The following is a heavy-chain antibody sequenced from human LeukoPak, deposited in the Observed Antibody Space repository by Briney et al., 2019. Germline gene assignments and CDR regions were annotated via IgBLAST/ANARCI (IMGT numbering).Heavy chain of an antibody. V-gene: IGHV3-7*03. CDR1: GFTFSSSW. J-gene: IGHJ6*02. Sequence: GGSLRLSCAASGFTFSSSWMSWVRQAPGKGLEWVANIKQDGSETYYLDSVKGRFTISKDNAKNSLYLQMNSLRAEDTALYHCARNNGMDVWGQGTTVIVSS. CDR2: IKQDGSET. CDR3: ARNNGMDV.